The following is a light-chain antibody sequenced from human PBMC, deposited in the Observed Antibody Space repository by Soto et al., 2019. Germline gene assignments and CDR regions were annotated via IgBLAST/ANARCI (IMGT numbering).Light chain of an antibody. CDR1: SGDVGDYNY. J-gene: IGLJ3*02. V-gene: IGLV2-8*01. Sequence: QSALTQPPSASGSPGQSVTISCTGTSGDVGDYNYVFWYQQHPGKAPKLVIYEVSKRPSGVPDRFSGSKSGNTASLTVSGLQAEDEADYYCSSYAGSNNWVFGGGTKLTVL. CDR3: SSYAGSNNWV. CDR2: EVS.